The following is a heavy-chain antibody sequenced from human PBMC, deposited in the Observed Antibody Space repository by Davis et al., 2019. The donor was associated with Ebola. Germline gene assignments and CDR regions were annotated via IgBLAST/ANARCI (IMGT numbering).Heavy chain of an antibody. CDR2: INSDGSST. V-gene: IGHV3-74*01. D-gene: IGHD6-19*01. J-gene: IGHJ4*02. CDR1: GFTFSSYW. Sequence: HTGGSLRLSCAASGFTFSSYWMHWVRQAPGKGLVWVSRINSDGSSTSYADSVKGRFTISRDNAKNSLYLQMNSLRAEDTALYYCAKGGKYSSGWYPVHWGQGTLVTVSS. CDR3: AKGGKYSSGWYPVH.